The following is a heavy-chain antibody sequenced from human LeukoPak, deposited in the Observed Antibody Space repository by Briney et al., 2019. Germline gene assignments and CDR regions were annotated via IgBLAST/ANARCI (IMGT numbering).Heavy chain of an antibody. V-gene: IGHV3-21*01. Sequence: GGSLRLSSAASGFTFSSYSMNWVRQAPGKGLEWVSSISSSSSYIYYADSVKGRFTISRDNAKNSLYLQMNSLRAEDTAVYYCARAYYYGSGSPSNEGYYYGMDVWGQGTTVTVSS. J-gene: IGHJ6*02. CDR1: GFTFSSYS. CDR3: ARAYYYGSGSPSNEGYYYGMDV. D-gene: IGHD3-10*01. CDR2: ISSSSSYI.